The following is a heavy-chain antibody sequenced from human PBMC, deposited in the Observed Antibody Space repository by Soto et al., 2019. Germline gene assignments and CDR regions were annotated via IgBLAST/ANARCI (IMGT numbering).Heavy chain of an antibody. J-gene: IGHJ4*02. CDR3: ARGNTTDLFDY. Sequence: SDTLSLTCSVSVFSIISCFYSLSFIRQPPWKCLELIVYIYHILSTYYNPSLKIRVTISVDRSKNQFSLKLSSVTYADTAVYYCARGNTTDLFDYWGQGTLVTXSS. CDR1: VFSIISCFYS. D-gene: IGHD1-1*01. V-gene: IGHV4-30-2*01. CDR2: IYHILST.